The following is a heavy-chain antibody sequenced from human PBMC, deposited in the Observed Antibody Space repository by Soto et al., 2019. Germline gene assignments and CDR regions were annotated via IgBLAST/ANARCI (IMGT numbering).Heavy chain of an antibody. CDR1: GFSFTSYV. CDR3: AKYEYGLPSSAWYRGGWFDP. V-gene: IGHV3-23*01. J-gene: IGHJ5*02. Sequence: DVQLLESGGGLGQPGGSLRLSCEASGFSFTSYVITWVRQAPGKGLEWVSAISGSGSSPYYADSVKGRFTISRDISKNMVYLQMNSLRAEDTAGYYCAKYEYGLPSSAWYRGGWFDPWGRGPQVTVAS. CDR2: ISGSGSSP. D-gene: IGHD6-13*01.